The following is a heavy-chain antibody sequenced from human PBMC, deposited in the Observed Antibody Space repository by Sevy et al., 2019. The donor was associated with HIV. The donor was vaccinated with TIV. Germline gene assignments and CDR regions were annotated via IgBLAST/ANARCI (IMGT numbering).Heavy chain of an antibody. D-gene: IGHD3-3*01. CDR2: IKYSGRA. Sequence: SETLSLTCSVSGGSIGSNSYSWGWVRQPPGKGLVWIATIKYSGRASHNPSLESRVTIAVDPSKKQFSLQLTSVTAADTAVYFCARHFSYDYWDGYNLNYFDMWGQGTLVTVSS. V-gene: IGHV4-39*01. CDR1: GGSIGSNSYS. CDR3: ARHFSYDYWDGYNLNYFDM. J-gene: IGHJ4*02.